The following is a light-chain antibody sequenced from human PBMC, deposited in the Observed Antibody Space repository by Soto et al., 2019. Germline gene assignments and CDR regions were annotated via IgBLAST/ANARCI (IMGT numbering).Light chain of an antibody. J-gene: IGKJ3*01. CDR2: AAS. CDR1: QGISRS. V-gene: IGKV1-12*01. CDR3: QQDNSFPFT. Sequence: DIQMTQSPASLSAFVGDRVTITCRASQGISRSLAWYQQKSGEAPKLLIYAASNLQSGVPSRFSGSGSGTDFTLTITRLQPEDFATYYCQQDNSFPFTFGPGTKVDIK.